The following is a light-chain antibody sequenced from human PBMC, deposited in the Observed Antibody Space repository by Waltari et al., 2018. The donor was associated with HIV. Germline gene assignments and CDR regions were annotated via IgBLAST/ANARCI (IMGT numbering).Light chain of an antibody. J-gene: IGLJ2*01. CDR2: EVS. V-gene: IGLV2-23*02. CDR1: SSNVGSYNL. Sequence: QSALTQPASVSGSPGQSITLSCTGTSSNVGSYNLFSWYQQHPGRAPKVMIYEVSKRPSGVSNRFSGSKSGNTASLTISGLQAEDEADYYCCSYTGSNPFLLFGGGTKLTVL. CDR3: CSYTGSNPFLL.